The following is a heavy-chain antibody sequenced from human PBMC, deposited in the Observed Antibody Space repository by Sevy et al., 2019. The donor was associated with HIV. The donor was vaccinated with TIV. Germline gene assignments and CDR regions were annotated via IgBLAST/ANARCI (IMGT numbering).Heavy chain of an antibody. J-gene: IGHJ5*02. D-gene: IGHD6-19*01. CDR3: AGEDRRVGQWLAGWFDP. V-gene: IGHV4-59*01. CDR1: GGSISSYY. CDR2: IYYSGST. Sequence: SETLSLTCTVSGGSISSYYWSWIRQPPGKGLEWIGYIYYSGSTNYNPSPKSRVTISVDTSKNQFSLKLSSVTAADTAVYYGAGEDRRVGQWLAGWFDPWGQGTLVTVSS.